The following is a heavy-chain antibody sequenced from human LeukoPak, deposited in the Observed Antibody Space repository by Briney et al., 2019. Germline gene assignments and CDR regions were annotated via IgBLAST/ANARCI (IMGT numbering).Heavy chain of an antibody. Sequence: ASVKVSCKVSGYTLTELSMHWVRQAPGKGLEWMGGFDPEDGETIYAQKFQGRVTMTEDTSTDTAYMELSSLRSEDTAAYYCATVDSSGWYGYYYYYMDVWGKGTTVTVSS. CDR1: GYTLTELS. CDR2: FDPEDGET. J-gene: IGHJ6*03. D-gene: IGHD6-19*01. CDR3: ATVDSSGWYGYYYYYMDV. V-gene: IGHV1-24*01.